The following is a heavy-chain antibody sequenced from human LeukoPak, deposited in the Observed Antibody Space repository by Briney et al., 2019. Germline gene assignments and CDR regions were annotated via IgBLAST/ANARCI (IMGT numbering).Heavy chain of an antibody. V-gene: IGHV3-66*02. CDR1: GFTVSSNY. J-gene: IGHJ6*03. CDR2: IYSGGST. D-gene: IGHD6-13*01. CDR3: ARGGLEQQLVPLYYYYYYMDV. Sequence: PGGSLRLSCAASGFTVSSNYMSWVRQAPGKGLEWVSVIYSGGSTYYADSVKGRFTISRDNSKNTLYLQMNSLRAEDTAVYYCARGGLEQQLVPLYYYYYYMDVWGKGTTVTVSS.